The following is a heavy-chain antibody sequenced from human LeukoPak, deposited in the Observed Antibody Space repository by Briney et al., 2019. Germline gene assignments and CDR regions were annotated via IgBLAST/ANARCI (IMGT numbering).Heavy chain of an antibody. CDR3: AFGDFNFDY. CDR1: GYTFTSYY. Sequence: GASVKVSCKASGYTFTSYYMHWVRQAPGQGLEWMGWISAYDGNANYAQKLQGRVTMTTDTSTSTAYMELRSLRSDDTAVYYCAFGDFNFDYWGQGTLVTVSS. CDR2: ISAYDGNA. J-gene: IGHJ4*02. V-gene: IGHV1-18*04. D-gene: IGHD4-17*01.